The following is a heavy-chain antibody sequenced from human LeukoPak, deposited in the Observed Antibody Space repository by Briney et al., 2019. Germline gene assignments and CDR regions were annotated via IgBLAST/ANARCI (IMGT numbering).Heavy chain of an antibody. CDR1: GFTVSTNY. D-gene: IGHD2-15*01. J-gene: IGHJ4*02. V-gene: IGHV3-53*01. Sequence: GGSLRLSCAASGFTVSTNYMSWVRQAPGKGLEWVSVIYSDGRTYYADSVKGRFTISRDNSKNTLYLQMNSLRAEDTAVYYCARGASYCSGGSCSDFWGQGTLVTVSS. CDR2: IYSDGRT. CDR3: ARGASYCSGGSCSDF.